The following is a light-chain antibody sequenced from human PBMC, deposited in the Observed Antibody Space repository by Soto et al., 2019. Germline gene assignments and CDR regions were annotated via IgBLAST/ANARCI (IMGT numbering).Light chain of an antibody. CDR3: QQYNGYWT. V-gene: IGKV1-5*03. CDR2: EAS. Sequence: DIQMTQSPSTLSASVGDRVTITCRASQSISGSLAWYQQTPGKAPQLLIYEASNLKSGVPSRFSGSGSGTEYTLTISSLQPDDSASYYCQQYNGYWTFGQGTRVEIK. CDR1: QSISGS. J-gene: IGKJ1*01.